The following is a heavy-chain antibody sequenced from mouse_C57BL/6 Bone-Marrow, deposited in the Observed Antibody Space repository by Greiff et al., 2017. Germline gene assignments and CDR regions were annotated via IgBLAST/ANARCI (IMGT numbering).Heavy chain of an antibody. CDR2: FYPGSGSI. CDR1: GYTFTEYT. CDR3: ARHEARYYGSSYYFDY. J-gene: IGHJ2*01. Sequence: QVQLKESGAELVKPGASVKLSCKASGYTFTEYTIHWVKQRSGQGLEWIGWFYPGSGSIKYNEKFKDKATLTADKSSSTVYMERSRLTSEDSAVYFCARHEARYYGSSYYFDYWGQGTTLTVSS. V-gene: IGHV1-62-2*01. D-gene: IGHD1-1*01.